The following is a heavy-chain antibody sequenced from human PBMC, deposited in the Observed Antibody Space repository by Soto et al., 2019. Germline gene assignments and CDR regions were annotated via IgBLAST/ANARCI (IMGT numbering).Heavy chain of an antibody. CDR3: ARLGALPTGTTEGGFDF. J-gene: IGHJ4*02. D-gene: IGHD1-1*01. V-gene: IGHV4-39*01. Sequence: SETLSLTCTVSGGSIRSSSFYWGWIRQPPGKGLEWIGSIYYSGTTYYNPSLKSRVTISVDTSKNQFSLKLTSVTAADTAVYYCARLGALPTGTTEGGFDFWGQGTLVTVSS. CDR2: IYYSGTT. CDR1: GGSIRSSSFY.